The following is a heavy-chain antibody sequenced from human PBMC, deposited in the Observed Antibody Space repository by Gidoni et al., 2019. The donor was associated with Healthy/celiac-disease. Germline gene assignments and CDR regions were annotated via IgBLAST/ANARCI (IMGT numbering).Heavy chain of an antibody. CDR2: ISYDGSNK. D-gene: IGHD3-3*01. CDR3: AKGYYDFWSGYCDY. CDR1: GFTFRSYG. Sequence: QVQLVESGGGVVQPGRSLRLSCAASGFTFRSYGMHWVRQAPGKGLEGVAVISYDGSNKYYADSVKGRFTISRDNSKNTLYLQMNSLRAEDTAVYYCAKGYYDFWSGYCDYWGQGTLVTVSS. V-gene: IGHV3-30*18. J-gene: IGHJ4*02.